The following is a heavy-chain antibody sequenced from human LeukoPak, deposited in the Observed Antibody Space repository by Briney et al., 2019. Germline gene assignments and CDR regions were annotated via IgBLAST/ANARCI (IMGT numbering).Heavy chain of an antibody. D-gene: IGHD6-6*01. V-gene: IGHV3-48*01. J-gene: IGHJ4*02. CDR2: VTTSSSAI. CDR3: AKSRTRLEYSSSSAFDY. Sequence: PGGSLRLSCAASGFSFSNYNMNWVRQGPGKGLEWISYVTTSSSAIYYADSVKGRFTISRDNSKNTLYLQMNSLRAEDTAVYYCAKSRTRLEYSSSSAFDYWGQGTLVTVSS. CDR1: GFSFSNYN.